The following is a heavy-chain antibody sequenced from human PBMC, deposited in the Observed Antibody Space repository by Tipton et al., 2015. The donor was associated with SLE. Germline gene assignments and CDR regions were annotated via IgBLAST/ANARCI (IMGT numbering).Heavy chain of an antibody. J-gene: IGHJ4*02. CDR1: GITLSSNW. D-gene: IGHD3-22*01. V-gene: IGHV3-74*01. CDR2: INSDGSST. Sequence: SLRLSCAASGITLSSNWMHWVRQAPGKGLVWVSRINSDGSSTSYADSVKGRFTISRDNAKNTLYLQMNSLRAEDTAVYYCARGAYYYDSSGYCYFDYWGQGTLVTVSS. CDR3: ARGAYYYDSSGYCYFDY.